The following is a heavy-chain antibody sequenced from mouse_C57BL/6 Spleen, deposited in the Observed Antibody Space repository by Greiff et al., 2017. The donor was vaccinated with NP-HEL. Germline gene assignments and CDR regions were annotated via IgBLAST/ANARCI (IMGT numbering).Heavy chain of an antibody. V-gene: IGHV5-17*01. D-gene: IGHD2-4*01. CDR1: GFTFSDYG. CDR2: ISSGSSTI. CDR3: ARGYDYDGAWFAY. Sequence: DVMLVESGGGLVKPGGSLKLSCAASGFTFSDYGMHWVRQAPEKGLEWVAYISSGSSTIYYADTVKGRFTISRDNAKNTLFLQMTSLRSEDTAMYYGARGYDYDGAWFAYWGQGTLVTVSA. J-gene: IGHJ3*01.